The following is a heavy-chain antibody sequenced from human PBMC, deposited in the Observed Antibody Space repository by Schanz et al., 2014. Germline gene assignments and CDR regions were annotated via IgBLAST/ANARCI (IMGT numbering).Heavy chain of an antibody. CDR1: GDTFSKYN. CDR3: TRLRRADPNGFDV. CDR2: IMPLRGIG. V-gene: IGHV1-69*02. J-gene: IGHJ6*02. Sequence: QVQLVQSGPEVKKPGSSVKVSCQAFGDTFSKYNIMWVRQVPGQGLEWLGRIMPLRGIGNNAWKFQDRLTITADNSVNRTYREVSSVGTEDTAVYYCTRLRRADPNGFDVWGQGTTVTVS.